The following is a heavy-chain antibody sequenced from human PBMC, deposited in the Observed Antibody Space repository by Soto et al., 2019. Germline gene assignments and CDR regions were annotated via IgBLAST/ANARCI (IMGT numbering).Heavy chain of an antibody. CDR2: ISYDGSNK. CDR3: AKAGGPYCSSTSCQYGMDV. CDR1: GFTFSSYG. J-gene: IGHJ6*02. D-gene: IGHD2-2*01. V-gene: IGHV3-30*18. Sequence: QVQLVESGGGVVQPGRSLRLSCAASGFTFSSYGMHWVRQAPGKGLEWVAVISYDGSNKYYADSVKGRFTISRDNSKNTLYLLMNSLRAEDTAVYYCAKAGGPYCSSTSCQYGMDVWGQGTTVTVSS.